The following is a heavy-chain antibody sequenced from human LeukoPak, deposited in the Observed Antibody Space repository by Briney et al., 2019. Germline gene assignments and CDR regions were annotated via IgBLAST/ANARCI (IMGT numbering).Heavy chain of an antibody. J-gene: IGHJ5*02. CDR3: AKSDWFDP. V-gene: IGHV3-74*01. Sequence: GVTLRLSCAASGFTFSGYWMHWVHQVPGKGLVWVSRIKSDGSTTSYADSVKGRFTISRDNAKNTLYLQMNSLRAEDTAVYYCAKSDWFDPWGQGTLVTVSS. CDR1: GFTFSGYW. CDR2: IKSDGSTT.